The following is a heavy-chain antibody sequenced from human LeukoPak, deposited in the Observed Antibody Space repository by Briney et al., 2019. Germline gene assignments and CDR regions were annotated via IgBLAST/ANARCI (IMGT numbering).Heavy chain of an antibody. J-gene: IGHJ3*02. CDR2: IYHSGNI. CDR3: ARVFTDAFDI. Sequence: KTSQTLSLTCTVAGGSISSGGYSWSWIRQPPGKGLEWIGFIYHSGNIYYNPSLRGRVTISEDRSKNQFSLNLSSVTAADTAVYYCARVFTDAFDIWGQGTMVTVSS. CDR1: GGSISSGGYS. D-gene: IGHD2-21*01. V-gene: IGHV4-30-2*01.